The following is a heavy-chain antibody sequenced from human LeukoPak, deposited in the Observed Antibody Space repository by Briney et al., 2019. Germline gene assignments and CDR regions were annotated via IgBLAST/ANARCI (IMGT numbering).Heavy chain of an antibody. J-gene: IGHJ4*02. V-gene: IGHV3-30*18. CDR3: GKEKDSGFVDY. Sequence: GGSLRLSCAASGFTFSTYGMHWVRQAPGKGLEWVAVISYDGNNQYYAGSVKGRLTISRDNSKNTLYLQMNSLRAEDTAVYYCGKEKDSGFVDYWGQGTLVTVSS. CDR2: ISYDGNNQ. D-gene: IGHD6-19*01. CDR1: GFTFSTYG.